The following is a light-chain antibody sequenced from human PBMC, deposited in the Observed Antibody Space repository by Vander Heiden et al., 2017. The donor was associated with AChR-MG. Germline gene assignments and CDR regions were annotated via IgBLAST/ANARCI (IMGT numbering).Light chain of an antibody. Sequence: DIQMTQSPSTLSASVGDRVTITCRASQSIRNWLAWYQQKPGKAPKLLIHKTFSLETGVPSRFSGSGSGTEFTLTISSLQPDDAATYYCQQYKSYPYSFGQGTKLEIK. J-gene: IGKJ2*03. V-gene: IGKV1-5*03. CDR1: QSIRNW. CDR3: QQYKSYPYS. CDR2: KTF.